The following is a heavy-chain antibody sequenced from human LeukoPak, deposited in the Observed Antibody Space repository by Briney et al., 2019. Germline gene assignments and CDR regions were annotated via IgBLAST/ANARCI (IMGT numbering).Heavy chain of an antibody. Sequence: PSEALSVSCTVPRGSISSGDYYWSWIRQPPRKGLEWIGYMEYGGGTYYNTSLKSRVTISVDTSKNQFFLKLSSVTAADTAVYYCARDIAVVPAAIGYGMDVWGKGNTVTVST. V-gene: IGHV4-30-4*01. J-gene: IGHJ6*04. CDR1: RGSISSGDYY. CDR2: MEYGGGT. D-gene: IGHD2-2*01. CDR3: ARDIAVVPAAIGYGMDV.